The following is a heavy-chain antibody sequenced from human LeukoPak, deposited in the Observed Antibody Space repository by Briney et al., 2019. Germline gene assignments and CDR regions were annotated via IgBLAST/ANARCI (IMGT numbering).Heavy chain of an antibody. D-gene: IGHD3-3*01. CDR1: GFTFSSYA. CDR2: ISGSGGST. CDR3: AKATIFGVVRFDY. J-gene: IGHJ4*02. V-gene: IGHV3-23*01. Sequence: GGSLRLSCAASGFTFSSYAMSWVRQAPGKGLEWVSAISGSGGSTYYADSVKGRFTISRDNSKNTLYLQMSSLRAEDTAVYYCAKATIFGVVRFDYWGQGTLVTVSS.